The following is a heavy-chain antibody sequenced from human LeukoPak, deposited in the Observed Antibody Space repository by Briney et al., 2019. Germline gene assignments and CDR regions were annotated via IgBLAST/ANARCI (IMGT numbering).Heavy chain of an antibody. CDR2: ISSSSSTI. Sequence: GGSLRLSCAASGFTFSSYSMNWVRQAPGKGLEWVSYISSSSSTIYYADSVKGRFTISRDNAKNSLYLQMNSLRAEDTAVYYCATITPSHYYYYYMDVWGKGTTVTVSS. CDR1: GFTFSSYS. J-gene: IGHJ6*03. D-gene: IGHD5-24*01. CDR3: ATITPSHYYYYYMDV. V-gene: IGHV3-48*01.